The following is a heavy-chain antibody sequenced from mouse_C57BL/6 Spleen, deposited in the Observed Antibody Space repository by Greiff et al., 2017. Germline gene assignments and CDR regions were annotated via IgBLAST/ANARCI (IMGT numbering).Heavy chain of an antibody. Sequence: VQLQQPGAELVKPGASVKMSCKASGYTFTSYWITWVKQRPGQGLEWIGDIYPGSGSTNYNEKFKSKATLTVDTSSSTAYMQLSSLTSEDSAVYYCARPMITTRYFDVWGTGTTVTVSS. V-gene: IGHV1-55*01. CDR2: IYPGSGST. CDR1: GYTFTSYW. J-gene: IGHJ1*03. CDR3: ARPMITTRYFDV. D-gene: IGHD2-4*01.